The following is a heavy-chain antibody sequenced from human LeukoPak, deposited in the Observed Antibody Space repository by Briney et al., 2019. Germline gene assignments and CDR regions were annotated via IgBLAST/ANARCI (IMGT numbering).Heavy chain of an antibody. D-gene: IGHD3-10*01. J-gene: IGHJ5*02. V-gene: IGHV1-2*02. Sequence: ASVKVSCKASGYTFTGYYMHWVRQAPGQGLEWMGWINPNSGGTNYAQKFQGRVTMTRDTSISTAYMELRSLRTDDTAVYYCARVGMWSGELHNWFDPWGQGTLVTVSS. CDR2: INPNSGGT. CDR3: ARVGMWSGELHNWFDP. CDR1: GYTFTGYY.